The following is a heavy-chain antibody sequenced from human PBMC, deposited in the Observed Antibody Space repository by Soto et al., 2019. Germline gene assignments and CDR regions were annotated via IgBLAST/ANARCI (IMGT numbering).Heavy chain of an antibody. Sequence: QVHLVQSGAEVKKPGASVKVSCKSSGYTFMNYGISWVRQAPGQGPEWVGWISPDKVNTYYAQNLQGRVTVTTDTSTSTVYMVLRSPTYDDTAVYYCATTRGDCTQAVCYDYWGQGTLVTVSS. CDR3: ATTRGDCTQAVCYDY. D-gene: IGHD2-8*01. J-gene: IGHJ4*02. CDR1: GYTFMNYG. CDR2: ISPDKVNT. V-gene: IGHV1-18*01.